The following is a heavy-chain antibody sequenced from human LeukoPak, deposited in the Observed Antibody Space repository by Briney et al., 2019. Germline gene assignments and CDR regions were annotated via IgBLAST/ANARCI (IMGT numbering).Heavy chain of an antibody. Sequence: GGSLRLSCAAVPRTFVSYWTSGIRQAPGKGLEWVANIKQDGSETYYVDSVKGRFTISRDNAKNLLYLELNSLTAENTALYYFAIVDGRSSCPDYWGQGTLVTVSS. CDR2: IKQDGSET. V-gene: IGHV3-7*01. D-gene: IGHD6-13*01. CDR3: AIVDGRSSCPDY. J-gene: IGHJ4*02. CDR1: PRTFVSYW.